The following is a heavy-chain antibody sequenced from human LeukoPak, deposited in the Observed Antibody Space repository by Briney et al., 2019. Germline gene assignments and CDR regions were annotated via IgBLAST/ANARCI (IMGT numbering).Heavy chain of an antibody. Sequence: GASVKVPCKASGYTFTSYDINWVRQATGQGLEWMGWMNPDSGNTGYAQKFQGRVTMTRNTSIRTAYMELSSLTSEDTAVYYCARRGVVVNYYFYGLDVWGQGATVTVSS. CDR2: MNPDSGNT. J-gene: IGHJ6*02. CDR1: GYTFTSYD. D-gene: IGHD2-21*01. V-gene: IGHV1-8*01. CDR3: ARRGVVVNYYFYGLDV.